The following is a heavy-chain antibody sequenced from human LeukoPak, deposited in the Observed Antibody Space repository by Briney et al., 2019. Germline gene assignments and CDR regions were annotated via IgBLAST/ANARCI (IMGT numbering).Heavy chain of an antibody. V-gene: IGHV3-48*03. CDR2: ISSSGSTI. D-gene: IGHD1-1*01. CDR1: GFTFSSYE. CDR3: ASAYDPLFLWYFQH. Sequence: GGSLRLSCAASGFTFSSYEMNWVRQAPGKGLEWVSYISSSGSTIYYADSVKGRFTISRDNAKNSLYLQMNSLRAEDTAVYYCASAYDPLFLWYFQHWGQGTLVTVSS. J-gene: IGHJ1*01.